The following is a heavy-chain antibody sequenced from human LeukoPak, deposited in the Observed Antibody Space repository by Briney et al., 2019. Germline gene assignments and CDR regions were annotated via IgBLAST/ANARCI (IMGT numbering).Heavy chain of an antibody. V-gene: IGHV1-69*04. CDR2: IIPILAIA. J-gene: IGHJ4*02. Sequence: SVKVSCKASGGTFSSYAISWVRQAPGQGLDWMGRIIPILAIAKYAQKFQGRVTITADKSTSTAYMELSSLRSEDTAMYYCASGHYGDYGQWSSMNYWGQGTLVTVSS. CDR1: GGTFSSYA. D-gene: IGHD4-17*01. CDR3: ASGHYGDYGQWSSMNY.